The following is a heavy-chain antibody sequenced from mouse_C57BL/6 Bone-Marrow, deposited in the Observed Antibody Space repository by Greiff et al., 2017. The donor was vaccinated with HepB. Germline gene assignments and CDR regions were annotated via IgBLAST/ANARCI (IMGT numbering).Heavy chain of an antibody. CDR3: TRRDSSYYYAMDY. V-gene: IGHV1-5*01. CDR2: IYPGNSDT. CDR1: GYTFTSYW. D-gene: IGHD1-1*01. J-gene: IGHJ4*01. Sequence: EVKLVESGTVLARPGASVKMSCKTSGYTFTSYWMHWVKQRPGQGLEWIGAIYPGNSDTSYNQKFKGKAKLTSVTSASTAYMELSSLTNEDSAVYYCTRRDSSYYYAMDYWGQGTSVTVSS.